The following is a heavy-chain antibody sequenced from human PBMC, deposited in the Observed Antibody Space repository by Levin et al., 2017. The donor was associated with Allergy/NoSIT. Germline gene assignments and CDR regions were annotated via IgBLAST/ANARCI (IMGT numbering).Heavy chain of an antibody. J-gene: IGHJ4*02. CDR3: ARGPLAAAAHY. Sequence: GGSLRLSCAASGFTFRDYYMSWIRQAPGKGLELVSYISGTSSAIIYADSVKGRFTISRDNAQNSLYLQINSLRDADTAVYFCARGPLAAAAHYWGKGTLVTVSS. CDR1: GFTFRDYY. V-gene: IGHV3-11*05. CDR2: ISGTSSAI. D-gene: IGHD6-13*01.